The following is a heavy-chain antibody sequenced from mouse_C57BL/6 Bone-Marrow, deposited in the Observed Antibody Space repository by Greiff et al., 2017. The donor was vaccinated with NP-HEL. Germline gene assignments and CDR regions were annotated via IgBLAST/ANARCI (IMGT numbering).Heavy chain of an antibody. V-gene: IGHV5-16*01. J-gene: IGHJ1*03. CDR2: INYDGSST. CDR3: ARVRPWYFDV. CDR1: GFTFSDYY. Sequence: EVMLVESEGGLVQPGSSMKLSCTASGFTFSDYYMAWVRQVPEKGLEWVANINYDGSSTYYLDSLKSRFIISRDNAKNILYLQMSSLKSEDTATYDCARVRPWYFDVWGTGTTVTVSS.